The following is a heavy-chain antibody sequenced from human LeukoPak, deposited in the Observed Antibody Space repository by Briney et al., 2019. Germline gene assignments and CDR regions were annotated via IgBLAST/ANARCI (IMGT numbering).Heavy chain of an antibody. D-gene: IGHD4/OR15-4a*01. V-gene: IGHV3-30*02. Sequence: GGSLRLSCAASGFTFSSYGMHWVRQAPGKGLEWVAFIRYDGSNKYYADSVKGRFTISRDNSKNTLYLQMNSLRGDDTAVYYCARRAGAYSHPYDYWGQGTLVTVSS. CDR1: GFTFSSYG. CDR3: ARRAGAYSHPYDY. CDR2: IRYDGSNK. J-gene: IGHJ4*02.